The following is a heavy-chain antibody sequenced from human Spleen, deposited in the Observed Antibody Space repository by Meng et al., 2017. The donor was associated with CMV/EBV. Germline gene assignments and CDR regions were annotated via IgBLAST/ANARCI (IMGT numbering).Heavy chain of an antibody. Sequence: SETLSLTCTVSGGSISSSSYYWSWIRQPPGKGLEWIGYLYYSGSTNYNPSLKSRVTISVDTSKNQFSLKLSSVTAADTAVYYCARRGGGSRHSGSYGYYFDYWGQGTLVTVSS. V-gene: IGHV4-61*01. CDR1: GGSISSSSYY. CDR2: LYYSGST. J-gene: IGHJ4*02. CDR3: ARRGGGSRHSGSYGYYFDY. D-gene: IGHD1-26*01.